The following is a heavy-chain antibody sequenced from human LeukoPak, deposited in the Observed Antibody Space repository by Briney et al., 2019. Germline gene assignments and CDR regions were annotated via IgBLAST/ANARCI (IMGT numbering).Heavy chain of an antibody. Sequence: SETLSLTCTVSGGSISSSSYYWGWIRQPPGKGLEWIGSIYYSGSTYYNPSLKSRVTISVDTSKNQFSLKLSSVTAADTAVYYCARGDSFDYWGQGTLVTVSS. V-gene: IGHV4-39*07. J-gene: IGHJ4*02. CDR2: IYYSGST. CDR3: ARGDSFDY. CDR1: GGSISSSSYY. D-gene: IGHD2-15*01.